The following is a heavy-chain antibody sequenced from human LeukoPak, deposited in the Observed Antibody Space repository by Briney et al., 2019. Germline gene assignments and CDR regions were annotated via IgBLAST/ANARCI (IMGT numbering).Heavy chain of an antibody. CDR2: ISAYNGNT. D-gene: IGHD1-26*01. Sequence: ASVTDSCMASGYTFTTYSINWVRQAPGKGLAGMGWISAYNGNTRYAQKIQGRVTMTTDTSTSTAYMELRSLRSDDTAVYYCARGLGGSGSYFLSFDYWGQGTLVTGSS. J-gene: IGHJ4*02. CDR1: GYTFTTYS. V-gene: IGHV1-18*01. CDR3: ARGLGGSGSYFLSFDY.